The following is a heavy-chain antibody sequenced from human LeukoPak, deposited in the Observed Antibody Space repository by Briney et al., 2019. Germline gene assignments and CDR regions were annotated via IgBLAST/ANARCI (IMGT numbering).Heavy chain of an antibody. D-gene: IGHD5-24*01. CDR2: ISWNSGSI. Sequence: GGSLRLSCAASGFTFDDYAMHWVRQAPGKGLEWVSGISWNSGSIGYADSVKGRFTISRDNAMNSLYLQMNSLRVEDTAVYYCARYRDGYTYFDYWGQGTLVTVSS. CDR1: GFTFDDYA. CDR3: ARYRDGYTYFDY. V-gene: IGHV3-9*01. J-gene: IGHJ4*02.